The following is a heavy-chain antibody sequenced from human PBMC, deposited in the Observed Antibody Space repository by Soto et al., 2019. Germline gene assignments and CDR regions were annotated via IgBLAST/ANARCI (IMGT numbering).Heavy chain of an antibody. V-gene: IGHV4-30-2*01. J-gene: IGHJ4*02. Sequence: SETLSLTCAVSGGSISSGGYSWSWIRQPPGKGLEWIGYIYHSGSTYYSPSLKSRVTISVDRSKNQFSLKLSSVTAADTAVYYCARVPGLWGQGTLVTVSS. CDR3: ARVPGL. CDR2: IYHSGST. CDR1: GGSISSGGYS. D-gene: IGHD7-27*01.